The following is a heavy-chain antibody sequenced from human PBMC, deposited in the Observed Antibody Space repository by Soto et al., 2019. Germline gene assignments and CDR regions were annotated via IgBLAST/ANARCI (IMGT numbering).Heavy chain of an antibody. D-gene: IGHD3-16*01. CDR3: ARAYWGPSYYYYYYMDV. Sequence: SETLSLTCTVSGGSISSYYWSWIRQPPGKGPEWIGYIYYSGSTNYNPSLKSRVTISVDTSKNQFSLKLSSVTAADTAVYYCARAYWGPSYYYYYYMDVWGKGTTVTVSS. CDR1: GGSISSYY. J-gene: IGHJ6*03. V-gene: IGHV4-59*01. CDR2: IYYSGST.